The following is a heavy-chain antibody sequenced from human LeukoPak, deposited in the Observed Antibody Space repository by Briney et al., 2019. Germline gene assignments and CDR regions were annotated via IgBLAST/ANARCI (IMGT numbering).Heavy chain of an antibody. CDR1: GYTFTSYD. D-gene: IGHD4-23*01. V-gene: IGHV1-8*01. J-gene: IGHJ4*02. Sequence: ASVTVSCKASGYTFTSYDINWVRQAPGQGLEWMGWMNPNSGNTGYAQKFQGRVTMTRNTSISTAYMELSSLRSEDAAVYYCARDRSYGGLFDYWGQGTLVTVSS. CDR3: ARDRSYGGLFDY. CDR2: MNPNSGNT.